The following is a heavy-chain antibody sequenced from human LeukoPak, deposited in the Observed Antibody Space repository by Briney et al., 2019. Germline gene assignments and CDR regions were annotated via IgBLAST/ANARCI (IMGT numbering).Heavy chain of an antibody. Sequence: PSETLSLTCSVSGASISSGSNYWGWIRQPPGKTLEWIGSIYSSGSTYYNPSLKSRVIIIIDTPKNHFSLTLSSVTAADTAVYYCARGLSGPYYYYYMDVWGKGPRSPSP. J-gene: IGHJ6*03. V-gene: IGHV4-39*07. CDR2: IYSSGST. D-gene: IGHD2-15*01. CDR1: GASISSGSNY. CDR3: ARGLSGPYYYYYMDV.